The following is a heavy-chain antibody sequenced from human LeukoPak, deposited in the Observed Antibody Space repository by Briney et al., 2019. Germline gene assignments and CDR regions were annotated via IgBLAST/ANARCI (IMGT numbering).Heavy chain of an antibody. Sequence: GGSLRLSCAASGFTFSNYSMNWVRQAQGKGLEWVSYISSRSSNIYYADSVKGRFTISRDNAKNSLYLQMNSLRDEDTAVYYCARIPGGYYYAMDVWGQGTTVTVSS. CDR2: ISSRSSNI. V-gene: IGHV3-48*02. CDR3: ARIPGGYYYAMDV. J-gene: IGHJ6*02. D-gene: IGHD3-16*01. CDR1: GFTFSNYS.